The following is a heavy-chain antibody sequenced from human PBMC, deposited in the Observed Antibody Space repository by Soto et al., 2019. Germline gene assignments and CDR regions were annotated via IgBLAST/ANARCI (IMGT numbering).Heavy chain of an antibody. V-gene: IGHV3-7*01. J-gene: IGHJ5*02. CDR2: INQDGSEE. D-gene: IGHD6-13*01. CDR3: ASARPVYSSRGWFDP. CDR1: GFTFGTYW. Sequence: GGSLRLSCAASGFTFGTYWMNWVRQAPGKGLEWVANINQDGSEEYYVDSVKGRFNISRDNAKNSLYLKMNSLRAEDTAVYYCASARPVYSSRGWFDPWGQGTLVTVS.